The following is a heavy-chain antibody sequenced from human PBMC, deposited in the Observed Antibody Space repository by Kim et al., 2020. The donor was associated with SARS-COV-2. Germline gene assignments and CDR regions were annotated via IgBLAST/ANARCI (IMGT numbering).Heavy chain of an antibody. CDR3: VGRIWDYTGYPLFDL. Sequence: GGSLRLSCAASGFSFSDYYINWIRQTPGKGLEWLSYISHTSRTIYYADSVWGRFTVSRDNAGNSAFLHMNSLRIEDTAIYYCVGRIWDYTGYPLFDLCG. D-gene: IGHD3-9*01. J-gene: IGHJ4*01. CDR1: GFSFSDYY. CDR2: ISHTSRTI. V-gene: IGHV3-11*04.